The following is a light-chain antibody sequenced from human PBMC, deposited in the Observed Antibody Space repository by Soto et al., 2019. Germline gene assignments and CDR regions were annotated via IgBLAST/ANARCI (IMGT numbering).Light chain of an antibody. CDR2: DAS. V-gene: IGKV3-11*01. J-gene: IGKJ1*01. Sequence: EIVLTQSPATLSLSPGERATLSCRASQSVSSYLAWYQQKPGQAPRLLIYDASNRATGIPARFSGSGSGTEFTLIISSLQSEDFAVYYCHQYNNWPHTFGQGTKVDIK. CDR3: HQYNNWPHT. CDR1: QSVSSY.